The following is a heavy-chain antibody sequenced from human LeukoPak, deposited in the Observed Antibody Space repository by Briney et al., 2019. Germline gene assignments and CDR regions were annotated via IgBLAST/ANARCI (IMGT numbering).Heavy chain of an antibody. V-gene: IGHV3-33*01. CDR2: IWYDGSNK. Sequence: QPGRSLRLSCAASGFTFSSYGMHWVRQAPGKGLEWVAVIWYDGSNKYYADSVKGRFTISRDNSKNTLYLQMSSLRAEDTAVYYCARDRDWEVDYWGQGTLVTVSS. CDR1: GFTFSSYG. D-gene: IGHD2-21*02. CDR3: ARDRDWEVDY. J-gene: IGHJ4*02.